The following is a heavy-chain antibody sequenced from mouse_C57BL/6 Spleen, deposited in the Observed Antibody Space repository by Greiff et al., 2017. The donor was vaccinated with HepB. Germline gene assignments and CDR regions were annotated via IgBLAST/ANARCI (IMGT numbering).Heavy chain of an antibody. CDR3: ARRAAQATDAMDY. CDR1: GYTFTSYW. D-gene: IGHD3-2*02. CDR2: INPSSGYT. Sequence: VQLQQSGAELAKPGASVKLSCKASGYTFTSYWMHWVKQRPGQGLEWIGYINPSSGYTKYNQKFKDKATLTAEKSSSTAYMQLSSLTYEDSAVYYCARRAAQATDAMDYWGQGTSVTVSS. J-gene: IGHJ4*01. V-gene: IGHV1-7*01.